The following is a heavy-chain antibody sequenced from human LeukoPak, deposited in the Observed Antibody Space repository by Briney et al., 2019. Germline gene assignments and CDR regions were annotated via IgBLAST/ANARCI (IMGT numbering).Heavy chain of an antibody. Sequence: GGSLRLSCAAPGFTFSSYAMSWVRQAPGKGLEWVSAISGSGGSIGYADSVKGRFTISRDNAKNSLYLQMNSLRAEDTALYYCAKGAAAAGFFDYWGQGTLVTVSS. CDR2: ISGSGGSI. J-gene: IGHJ4*02. V-gene: IGHV3-23*01. D-gene: IGHD6-13*01. CDR3: AKGAAAAGFFDY. CDR1: GFTFSSYA.